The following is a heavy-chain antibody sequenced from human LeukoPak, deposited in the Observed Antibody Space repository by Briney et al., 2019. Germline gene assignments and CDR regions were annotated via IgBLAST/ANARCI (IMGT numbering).Heavy chain of an antibody. CDR1: GFTFSSYS. CDR2: IKQDGSEK. D-gene: IGHD3-10*01. J-gene: IGHJ4*02. CDR3: ARGRPSGDDY. Sequence: PGGSLRLSCAASGFTFSSYSMSWVRQAPGKGLEWVANIKQDGSEKYYVDSVKGRFTISKDNAKNSLYLQMNSVRAEDTAVYYCARGRPSGDDYWGQGTLVTVSS. V-gene: IGHV3-7*04.